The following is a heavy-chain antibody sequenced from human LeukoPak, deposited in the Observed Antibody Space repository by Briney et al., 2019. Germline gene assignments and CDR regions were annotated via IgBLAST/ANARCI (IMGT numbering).Heavy chain of an antibody. D-gene: IGHD3-22*01. V-gene: IGHV3-11*05. Sequence: GGSLTLSCAASGFSFSDYSMSWIRQAPGKGLECISYRISSSYTNYADSVKGRFTISRDNAKNSLYMQMNSLRAEDTAVYYCARGDYDSSGYCKVWGQGTLVTVSS. J-gene: IGHJ4*02. CDR2: RISSSYT. CDR1: GFSFSDYS. CDR3: ARGDYDSSGYCKV.